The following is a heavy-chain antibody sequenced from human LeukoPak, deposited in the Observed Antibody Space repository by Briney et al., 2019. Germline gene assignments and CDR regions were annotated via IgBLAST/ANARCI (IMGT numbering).Heavy chain of an antibody. Sequence: ASVKVSCKASANIFTSYAMNWVRQAPGQGLEWMGWISAYNGNTNYAQKLRGRVTMTTDTSTSTAYMELRSLRSDDTAVYYCARYYYGSGRTPIPAYYFDYWGQGTLVTVSS. CDR3: ARYYYGSGRTPIPAYYFDY. CDR2: ISAYNGNT. D-gene: IGHD3-10*01. V-gene: IGHV1-18*01. CDR1: ANIFTSYA. J-gene: IGHJ4*02.